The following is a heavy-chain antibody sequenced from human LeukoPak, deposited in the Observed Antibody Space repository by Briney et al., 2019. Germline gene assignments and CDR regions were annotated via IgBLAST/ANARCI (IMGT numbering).Heavy chain of an antibody. CDR1: GYTFTSYA. J-gene: IGHJ3*01. V-gene: IGHV1-18*01. Sequence: ASVKVSCKASGYTFTSYAISWVRQAPGQGLEWMGWIIAYNGNTNYAQKLQGRVTMTTDTSTSTAYMELSSLRSDDTAVYYCARPGICVYLGSRSHHTAVIDVWGKGTMVTVSS. CDR3: ARPGICVYLGSRSHHTAVIDV. CDR2: IIAYNGNT. D-gene: IGHD2-2*01.